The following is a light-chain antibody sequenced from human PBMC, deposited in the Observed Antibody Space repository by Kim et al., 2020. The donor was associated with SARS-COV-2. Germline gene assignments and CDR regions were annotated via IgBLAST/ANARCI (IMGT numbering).Light chain of an antibody. J-gene: IGKJ4*01. CDR1: LSISTYY. CDR3: QQYSNSIG. V-gene: IGKV3-20*01. CDR2: GAS. Sequence: EIVLTQSPGTLSLSPGERATLSCRTSLSISTYYLAWYQQKAGQAPRLLIYGASRRAPGIADRFVGSGSGTDFTLTITRLEPEDFAVYYCQQYSNSIGFGGGTKV.